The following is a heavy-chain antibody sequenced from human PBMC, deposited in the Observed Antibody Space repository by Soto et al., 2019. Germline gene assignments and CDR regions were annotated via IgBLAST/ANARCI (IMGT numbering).Heavy chain of an antibody. J-gene: IGHJ4*02. CDR3: ARGALGYCTNGVCLPND. V-gene: IGHV1-69*13. CDR1: GGTFSSYA. CDR2: IIPIFGTA. Sequence: SVKVSCKASGGTFSSYAISWVRQAPGQGPEWMGGIIPIFGTANYAQKFQGRVTITADESTSTAYMELSSLRSEDTAVYYCARGALGYCTNGVCLPNDWGQGTLVTVSS. D-gene: IGHD2-8*01.